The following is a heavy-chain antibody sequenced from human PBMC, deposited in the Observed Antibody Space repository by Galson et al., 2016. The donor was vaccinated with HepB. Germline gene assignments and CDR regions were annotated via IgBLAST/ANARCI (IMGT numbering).Heavy chain of an antibody. V-gene: IGHV3-30*04. Sequence: SLRLSCAASGFTFSSYAMHWVRQAPGKGLEWVAVISYDGSNKYCADSVKGRFTISRDNSKNTLYLQMNSLRAEDTAVYYCARVEVDTAMDYYFDYWGQGTLVTVSS. D-gene: IGHD5-18*01. CDR1: GFTFSSYA. J-gene: IGHJ4*02. CDR3: ARVEVDTAMDYYFDY. CDR2: ISYDGSNK.